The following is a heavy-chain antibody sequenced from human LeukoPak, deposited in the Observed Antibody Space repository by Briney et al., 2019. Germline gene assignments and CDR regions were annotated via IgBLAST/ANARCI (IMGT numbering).Heavy chain of an antibody. CDR1: GLPFRSYG. CDR2: IRYDGSDK. CDR3: ASLYTYDAFDI. J-gene: IGHJ3*02. V-gene: IGHV3-30*02. D-gene: IGHD2-2*02. Sequence: GGSLSLSCAASGLPFRSYGMPWVGQPPGKGLVWVAFIRYDGSDKYYGDSVKGQFTISRDNSKNTLYLQMNSLRAEDMAVYYCASLYTYDAFDIWGQGTMVTVSS.